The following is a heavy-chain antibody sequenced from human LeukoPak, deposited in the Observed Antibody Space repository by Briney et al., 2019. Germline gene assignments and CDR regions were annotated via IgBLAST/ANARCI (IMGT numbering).Heavy chain of an antibody. CDR3: VKDSRGSGRGGDFDY. CDR2: ISNTGGST. D-gene: IGHD3-10*01. J-gene: IGHJ4*02. V-gene: IGHV3-64D*09. CDR1: GFIFNMYA. Sequence: ESLTLSCSASGFIFNMYAMHWVRQLPGKGLEHVSSISNTGGSTFYVDSVEGRFTISRDDSRKTLYLQMSRLRPEDTAVYYCVKDSRGSGRGGDFDYWGQGTLVTVSS.